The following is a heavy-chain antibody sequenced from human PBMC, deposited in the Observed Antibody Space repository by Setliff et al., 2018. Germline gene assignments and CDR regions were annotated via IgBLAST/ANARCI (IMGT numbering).Heavy chain of an antibody. CDR2: IYHSGSA. Sequence: SETLSLTCTVSGDSISSGDYFWSWIRQPPGKGLEWIAYIYHSGSAYYNPSLKSRVTMSVDTSKNQLSLHLTSVTAADTAVYYCAREVGTSTSSDAFDVWGQGMMVTFSS. CDR1: GDSISSGDYF. V-gene: IGHV4-30-4*08. CDR3: AREVGTSTSSDAFDV. J-gene: IGHJ3*01. D-gene: IGHD1-26*01.